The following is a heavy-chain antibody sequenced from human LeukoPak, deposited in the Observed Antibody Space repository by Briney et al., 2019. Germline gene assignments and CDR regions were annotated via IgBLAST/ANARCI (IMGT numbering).Heavy chain of an antibody. CDR1: GFTFSSYD. CDR2: IGTAGDT. D-gene: IGHD6-19*01. J-gene: IGHJ6*02. Sequence: PGGSLRLSCAASGFTFSSYDMPWVRQATGKGLEWVSAIGTAGDTYYPGSVKGRFTISRENAKNSLYLQMNSLRAGDTAVYYCARVETDSSGWPYGMDVWGQGTTVTVSS. CDR3: ARVETDSSGWPYGMDV. V-gene: IGHV3-13*01.